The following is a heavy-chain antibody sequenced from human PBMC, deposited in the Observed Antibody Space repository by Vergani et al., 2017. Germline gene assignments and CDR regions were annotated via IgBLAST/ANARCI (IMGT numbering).Heavy chain of an antibody. D-gene: IGHD1-7*01. CDR2: IYYSGST. CDR3: ARRYNWNYGFDY. Sequence: QVQLQESGPGLVKPSETLSLTCTVSGGSISSYYWSWIRQPPGKGLEWIGYIYYSGSTNYNPSFKSRVTISVDTSKNQFSLKLSSVTAADTAVYYCARRYNWNYGFDYWGQGTLVTVSS. V-gene: IGHV4-59*01. CDR1: GGSISSYY. J-gene: IGHJ4*02.